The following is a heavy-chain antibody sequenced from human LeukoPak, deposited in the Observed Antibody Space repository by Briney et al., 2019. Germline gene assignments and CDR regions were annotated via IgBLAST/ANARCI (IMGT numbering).Heavy chain of an antibody. Sequence: ASVKVSCKASGYTFTGYHMHWVRQAPGQGLEWMGRINPNSGDTNYAQKFQGRVTMTRDTSISTAYVELSRLRSEDTAVYYCARGLRLGELSLDFDYWGQGTLVTVSS. D-gene: IGHD3-16*02. J-gene: IGHJ4*02. CDR2: INPNSGDT. CDR1: GYTFTGYH. V-gene: IGHV1-2*06. CDR3: ARGLRLGELSLDFDY.